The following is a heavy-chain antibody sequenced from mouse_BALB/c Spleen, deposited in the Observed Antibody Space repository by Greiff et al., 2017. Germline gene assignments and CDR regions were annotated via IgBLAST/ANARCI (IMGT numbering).Heavy chain of an antibody. D-gene: IGHD2-12*01. CDR2: INPSTGYT. V-gene: IGHV1-7*01. Sequence: VQLQQSGAELAKPGASVKMSCKASGYTFTSYWMHWVKQRPGQGLEWIGYINPSTGYTEYNQKFKDKATLTADKSSSTAYMQLSSLTSEDSAVHYCARRDYREGFAYWGQGTLVTVSA. J-gene: IGHJ3*01. CDR3: ARRDYREGFAY. CDR1: GYTFTSYW.